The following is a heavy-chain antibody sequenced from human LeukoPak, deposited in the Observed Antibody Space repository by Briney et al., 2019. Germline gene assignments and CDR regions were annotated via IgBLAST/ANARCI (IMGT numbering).Heavy chain of an antibody. Sequence: GGSLRLSCAASGFTFSSYAMSWVRQAPGKGLEWVSAISGSGGSTYYADSVKGRFTISRDNSKNTLYLQMNSLRAEDTAVYYCAKPGVYYYDSSGYMSWGQGTLVTVSS. CDR2: ISGSGGST. D-gene: IGHD3-22*01. J-gene: IGHJ4*02. V-gene: IGHV3-23*01. CDR1: GFTFSSYA. CDR3: AKPGVYYYDSSGYMS.